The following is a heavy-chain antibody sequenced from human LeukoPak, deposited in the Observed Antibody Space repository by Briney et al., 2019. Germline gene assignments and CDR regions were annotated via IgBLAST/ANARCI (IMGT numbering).Heavy chain of an antibody. V-gene: IGHV4-59*12. Sequence: SETLSLTCSVSGGSISSFHWSWIRQPPGKELEWIGYISYSGNIVYNPSLKNRVTISMDTSKNQFSLNLNSLTAADTAVYFCARRPNALTFDYWGQGTLVTVSS. J-gene: IGHJ4*02. CDR2: ISYSGNI. CDR3: ARRPNALTFDY. D-gene: IGHD3-16*01. CDR1: GGSISSFH.